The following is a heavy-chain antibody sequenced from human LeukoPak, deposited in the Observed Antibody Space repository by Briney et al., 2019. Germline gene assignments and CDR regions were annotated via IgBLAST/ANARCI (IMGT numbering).Heavy chain of an antibody. CDR1: GYTFTSYG. Sequence: ASVTVSCTASGYTFTSYGISWVRQAPGQGLEWMGWISAYNGNTNYAQKLQGRVTMTTDTSTSTAYMELRSLRSDDTAVYYCASWDYYDSSGYVTWGQGILVTVSS. V-gene: IGHV1-18*01. D-gene: IGHD3-22*01. CDR2: ISAYNGNT. J-gene: IGHJ4*02. CDR3: ASWDYYDSSGYVT.